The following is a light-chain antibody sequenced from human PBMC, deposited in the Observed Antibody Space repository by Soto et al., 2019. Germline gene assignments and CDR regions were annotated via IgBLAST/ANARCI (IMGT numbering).Light chain of an antibody. J-gene: IGKJ1*01. CDR2: GAS. Sequence: EIVMTQSPATLSVSPGERATLSCRASQSVSGNLAWYQQKPGQAPRLLIYGASTRATDVPDRFSGSGSGADFTLSISRLEPEDFAVYCCQQYGSSPPRTFGQGTKVDIK. CDR1: QSVSGN. CDR3: QQYGSSPPRT. V-gene: IGKV3-20*01.